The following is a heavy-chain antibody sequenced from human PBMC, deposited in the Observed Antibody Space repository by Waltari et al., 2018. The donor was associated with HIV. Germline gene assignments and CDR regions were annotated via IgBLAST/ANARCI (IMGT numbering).Heavy chain of an antibody. CDR1: GFTFSNYA. D-gene: IGHD5-12*01. J-gene: IGHJ4*02. CDR2: IDGSGIT. V-gene: IGHV3-23*01. CDR3: AKSYGYNFRSTYFDN. Sequence: EVQLLESGGGLVQPGGSLRLSCATSGFTFSNYAGILVRQAPGKGLEWGSVIDGSGITKYAASVRGRFAISRDNSKNTLYLQMESLRAEDTAVYYCAKSYGYNFRSTYFDNWGQGTLLTVSS.